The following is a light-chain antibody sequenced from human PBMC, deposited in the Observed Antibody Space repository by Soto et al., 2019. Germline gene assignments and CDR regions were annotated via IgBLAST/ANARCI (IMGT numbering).Light chain of an antibody. CDR2: GVS. CDR1: QSVTNNY. CDR3: QQYSSLPHT. J-gene: IGKJ2*01. V-gene: IGKV3-20*01. Sequence: ESVLTQSPGPLSLSPGERATLSCRATQSVTNNYFAWYQQKPGQSPRLLIYGVSSRATDIPDRFSSSGSGTDFTLTISRLEPEDFVVYYCQQYSSLPHTFGQGTKLEVK.